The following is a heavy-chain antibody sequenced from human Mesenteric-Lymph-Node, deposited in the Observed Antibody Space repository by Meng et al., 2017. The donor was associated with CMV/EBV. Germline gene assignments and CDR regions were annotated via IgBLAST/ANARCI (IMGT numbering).Heavy chain of an antibody. CDR1: GFTFSSYA. CDR2: IGSSSSYI. V-gene: IGHV3-21*01. CDR3: ARDQSYYGSGSYYRIFDY. D-gene: IGHD3-10*01. J-gene: IGHJ4*02. Sequence: GGPLRLSCAASGFTFSSYAMSWVRQAPGKGLEWVSSIGSSSSYIYYADSLKGRFTISRDNAKNSLYLQMNSLRAEDTAVYYCARDQSYYGSGSYYRIFDYWGQGTLVTVSS.